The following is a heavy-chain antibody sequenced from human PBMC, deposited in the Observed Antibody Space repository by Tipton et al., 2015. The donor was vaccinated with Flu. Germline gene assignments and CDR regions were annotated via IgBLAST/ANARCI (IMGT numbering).Heavy chain of an antibody. J-gene: IGHJ3*02. V-gene: IGHV4-38-2*02. CDR3: ARTRRSDYYGGDAFDI. Sequence: LRLSCTISGDSISSRYYWGWIRQPPGKGLEWIGNIFRTGSTYHNPSLKSRVTMSVDTSKNQFSLKLSSVTAADTAVYYCARTRRSDYYGGDAFDIWGRGTMVTVSS. CDR1: GDSISSRYY. CDR2: IFRTGST. D-gene: IGHD3-3*01.